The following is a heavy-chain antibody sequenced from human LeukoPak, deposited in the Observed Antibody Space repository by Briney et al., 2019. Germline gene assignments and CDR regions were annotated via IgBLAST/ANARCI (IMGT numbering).Heavy chain of an antibody. CDR1: GFAFSIYW. D-gene: IGHD4-17*01. Sequence: GGSLRLSCATSGFAFSIYWMSWVRQAPGKGLEWVSSISSSSSYIYYADSVKGRFTISRDNAKNSLYLQMNSLRAEDTAVYYCARDPPNNPYGDPRYYFDYWGQGTLVTVSS. CDR2: ISSSSSYI. V-gene: IGHV3-21*01. CDR3: ARDPPNNPYGDPRYYFDY. J-gene: IGHJ4*02.